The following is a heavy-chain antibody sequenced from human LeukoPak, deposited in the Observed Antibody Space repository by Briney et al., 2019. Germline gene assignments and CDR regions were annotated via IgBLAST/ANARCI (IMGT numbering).Heavy chain of an antibody. D-gene: IGHD5-12*01. Sequence: ASVKVSCKASGGTFSSYAISWVRQAPGQGLEWMGVIKPSGGTTIYAQRFQGRVTMTRDTSTSTVYMELSSLRSEDTAVYYCARLEGIGATMGDWGQGTLVTVSS. J-gene: IGHJ4*02. V-gene: IGHV1-46*01. CDR2: IKPSGGTT. CDR3: ARLEGIGATMGD. CDR1: GGTFSSYA.